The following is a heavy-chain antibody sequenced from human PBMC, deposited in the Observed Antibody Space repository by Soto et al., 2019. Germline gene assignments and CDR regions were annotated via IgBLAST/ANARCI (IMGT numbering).Heavy chain of an antibody. J-gene: IGHJ5*02. D-gene: IGHD4-17*01. CDR2: IYHSGST. CDR1: GGSISSGGYS. V-gene: IGHV4-30-2*02. CDR3: ARSITTVTLSWFDP. Sequence: LSLTCAVSGGSISSGGYSWSWIRQPPGKGLEWIGYIYHSGSTYYNPSLKSRVTISVDRSKNQFSLKLSSVTAADTAVYYCARSITTVTLSWFDPWGQGTLVTVSS.